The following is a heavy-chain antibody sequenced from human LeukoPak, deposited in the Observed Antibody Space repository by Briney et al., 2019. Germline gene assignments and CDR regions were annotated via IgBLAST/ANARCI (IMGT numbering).Heavy chain of an antibody. CDR1: GGSFSGYY. J-gene: IGHJ6*03. CDR3: ARHIAVAVYSGFSYYMDV. D-gene: IGHD6-19*01. Sequence: SETLSLTCAVYGGSFSGYYWGWIRQPPGKGLEWIGNIYYSGRTYYNPSLKSRVTISVDTSKNQFSLRLNSVTAADTAVYYCARHIAVAVYSGFSYYMDVWGKGTTVTVSS. CDR2: IYYSGRT. V-gene: IGHV4-34*01.